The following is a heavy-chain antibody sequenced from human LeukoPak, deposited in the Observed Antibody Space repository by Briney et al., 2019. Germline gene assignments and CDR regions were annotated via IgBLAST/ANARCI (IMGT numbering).Heavy chain of an antibody. Sequence: ASVKVSCKASGYTFTSYAMNWVRQAPGQGLEWMGWINTNTGNPTYAQGFTGRFVFSLDTSVTTAYLQISSLKAEDTAVYYCARPRNGEQWLVPDYWGQGTLVTVSS. CDR2: INTNTGNP. D-gene: IGHD6-19*01. V-gene: IGHV7-4-1*02. CDR3: ARPRNGEQWLVPDY. CDR1: GYTFTSYA. J-gene: IGHJ4*02.